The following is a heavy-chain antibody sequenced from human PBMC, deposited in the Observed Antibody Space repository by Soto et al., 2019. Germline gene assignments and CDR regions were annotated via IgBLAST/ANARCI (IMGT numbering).Heavy chain of an antibody. D-gene: IGHD2-15*01. J-gene: IGHJ4*02. V-gene: IGHV4-39*01. Sequence: PSETLSLTCSVSGGSISSSSYFWGWIRQPPGKGLEWIGYIFYSGSTNYNPSLKSRVTISVDTSKNQFSLKLSSVTAADTAVYYCARHTPAISISDHWGQGTLVTVSS. CDR2: IFYSGST. CDR3: ARHTPAISISDH. CDR1: GGSISSSSYF.